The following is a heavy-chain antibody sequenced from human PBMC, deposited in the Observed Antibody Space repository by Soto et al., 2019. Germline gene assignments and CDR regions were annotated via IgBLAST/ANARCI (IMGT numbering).Heavy chain of an antibody. D-gene: IGHD3-16*02. CDR3: ARHYRSSRNWYFDL. J-gene: IGHJ2*01. Sequence: QLQLQESGPGLVKPSETLSLTCTVSGGSISSSSYYWGWIRQPPGKGLEWIGSIYYSGSTYYNPSLKSRVTISVETSKNQFSLKLSSVTAADTAVYYCARHYRSSRNWYFDLWGRGTLVTVSS. V-gene: IGHV4-39*01. CDR2: IYYSGST. CDR1: GGSISSSSYY.